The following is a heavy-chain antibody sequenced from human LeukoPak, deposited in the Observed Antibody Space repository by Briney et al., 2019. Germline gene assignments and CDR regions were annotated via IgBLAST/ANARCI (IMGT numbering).Heavy chain of an antibody. J-gene: IGHJ6*02. D-gene: IGHD3-10*01. CDR1: GFTLRNYW. CDR3: TTRVWYYGSGRNYGMDV. CDR2: IKSKTDGGTT. Sequence: KSGGSLSLSCAASGFTLRNYWMTWDRQAPGKGLEWVGRIKSKTDGGTTDYAAPVKGRFTISRDDSKNTLYLQMNSLKTEDTAVYYCTTRVWYYGSGRNYGMDVWGQGTTVTVSS. V-gene: IGHV3-15*01.